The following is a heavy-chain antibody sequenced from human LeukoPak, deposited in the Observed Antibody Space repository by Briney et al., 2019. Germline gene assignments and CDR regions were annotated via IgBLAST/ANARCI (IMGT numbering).Heavy chain of an antibody. D-gene: IGHD6-19*01. CDR3: AIGSGWYPYYYYGMDV. V-gene: IGHV3-9*01. J-gene: IGHJ6*02. Sequence: GGSLRLSCAASGFTFDDYAMHWVRQAPGKGLEWVSGISWNSGSIGYADSVKGRFTISRDNAKNSLYLQMNSLRAEDTALYYCAIGSGWYPYYYYGMDVWGQGTTVTVSS. CDR2: ISWNSGSI. CDR1: GFTFDDYA.